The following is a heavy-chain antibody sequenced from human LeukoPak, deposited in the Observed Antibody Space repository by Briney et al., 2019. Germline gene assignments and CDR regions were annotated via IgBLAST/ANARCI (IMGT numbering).Heavy chain of an antibody. V-gene: IGHV3-7*01. CDR1: GFTFSSYW. CDR2: IRQDGSVQ. Sequence: SGGSLRLSCAASGFTFSSYWMSWVRQAPGKGLEWVANIRQDGSVQNYVDSVKGRFTISRDNPKNSVYLQMSSLRAEDTAVYYCLVTPRSRGFDYWGQGTLVTVSS. D-gene: IGHD2/OR15-2a*01. CDR3: LVTPRSRGFDY. J-gene: IGHJ4*02.